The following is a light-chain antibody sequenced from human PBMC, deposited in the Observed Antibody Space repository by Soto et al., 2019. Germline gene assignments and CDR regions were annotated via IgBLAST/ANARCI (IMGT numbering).Light chain of an antibody. J-gene: IGKJ5*01. CDR3: QQYMNWPT. CDR1: QTIKRSS. CDR2: GAS. V-gene: IGKV3-15*01. Sequence: EIVLTHSPGTLSLSRVEGATLSCRASQTIKRSSLAWYQQKPGQAPRLLIFGASTRVAGIPARFSGSGSGTEFSLTISSLQSEDFAVYYCQQYMNWPTFGQGTRLEI.